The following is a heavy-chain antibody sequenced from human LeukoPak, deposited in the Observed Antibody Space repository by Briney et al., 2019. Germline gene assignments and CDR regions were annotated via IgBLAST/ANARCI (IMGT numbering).Heavy chain of an antibody. CDR1: GFTFSDYY. CDR2: ISSSGSTI. D-gene: IGHD5-24*01. Sequence: GGSLRLSCAASGFTFSDYYMSWIRQAPGKGLEWVSYISSSGSTIYYADSVKGRFTISRDNAKNSLYLQVSSLRADDRAVYYCARATRNGYDYWGQGTLVTVSS. CDR3: ARATRNGYDY. J-gene: IGHJ4*02. V-gene: IGHV3-11*04.